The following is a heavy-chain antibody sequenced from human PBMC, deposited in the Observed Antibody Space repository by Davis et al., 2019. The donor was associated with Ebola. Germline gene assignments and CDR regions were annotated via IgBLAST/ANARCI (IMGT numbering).Heavy chain of an antibody. CDR2: ISGSSTTK. CDR3: ARAYCSSTSCYPHFDY. J-gene: IGHJ4*02. CDR1: GFSFSRYT. Sequence: PGGSLRLSCAASGFSFSRYTINWVRQAPGKGLEWVSYISGSSTTKHYADSVRGRFTISRDNAKNSLYLQMNSLRAEDTAVYYCARAYCSSTSCYPHFDYWGQGTLVTVSS. D-gene: IGHD2-2*01. V-gene: IGHV3-48*04.